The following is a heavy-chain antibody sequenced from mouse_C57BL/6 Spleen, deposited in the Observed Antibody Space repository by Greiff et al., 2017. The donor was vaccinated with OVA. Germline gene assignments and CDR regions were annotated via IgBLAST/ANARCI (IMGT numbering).Heavy chain of an antibody. V-gene: IGHV1-74*01. CDR1: GYTFTSYW. Sequence: QVHVKQPGAELVKPGASVKVSCKASGYTFTSYWMHWVKQRPGQGLEWIGRIHPSDSDTNYNQKFKGKATLTVDKSSSTAYMQLSSLTSEDSAVYYCATYYDYDGFYAMDYWGQGTSVTVSS. D-gene: IGHD2-4*01. CDR3: ATYYDYDGFYAMDY. CDR2: IHPSDSDT. J-gene: IGHJ4*01.